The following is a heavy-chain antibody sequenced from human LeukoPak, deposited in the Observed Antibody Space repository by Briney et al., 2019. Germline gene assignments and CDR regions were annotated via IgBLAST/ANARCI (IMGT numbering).Heavy chain of an antibody. CDR1: GFTFSSYG. V-gene: IGHV3-21*05. CDR3: ARGIAVAAYYYYMDV. J-gene: IGHJ6*03. Sequence: GGSLRLSCAASGFTFSSYGMTWVRQAPGKGLEWVSYISSSSYIYYADSVKGRFTISRDNAKNSLYLQMNSLRAEDTAVYYCARGIAVAAYYYYMDVWGKGTTVTVSS. D-gene: IGHD6-13*01. CDR2: ISSSSYI.